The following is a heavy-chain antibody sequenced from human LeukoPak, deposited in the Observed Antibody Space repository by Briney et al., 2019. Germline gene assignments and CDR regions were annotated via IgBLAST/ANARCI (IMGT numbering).Heavy chain of an antibody. V-gene: IGHV3-7*01. CDR3: ATYTQYFGAPGTDY. CDR2: IDKDGSEK. D-gene: IGHD3-10*01. CDR1: GFTFRKYW. Sequence: GGSLRLSCTVFGFTFRKYWMRWVRQAPGKGLEGVASIDKDGSEKRYVDSVKGRFTISRDNAKSSVYLQMTSLGAEDTAVYYCATYTQYFGAPGTDYWGQGTLVTVSS. J-gene: IGHJ4*02.